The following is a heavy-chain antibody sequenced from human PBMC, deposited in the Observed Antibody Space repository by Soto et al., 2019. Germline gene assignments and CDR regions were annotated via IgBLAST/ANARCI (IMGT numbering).Heavy chain of an antibody. CDR1: GYTFTNYA. J-gene: IGHJ6*02. V-gene: IGHV1-3*01. CDR2: INAGNGNT. CDR3: ARGPLLWGDV. D-gene: IGHD3-10*01. Sequence: QVQLVQSEAEVKKPGASVKVSCKASGYTFTNYAMHWVRQAPGQRLEWMGWINAGNGNTKYSQKFQGRVTITRDTSASTAYMELSSLRYEDTAVYYFARGPLLWGDVWGQGTTVTVSS.